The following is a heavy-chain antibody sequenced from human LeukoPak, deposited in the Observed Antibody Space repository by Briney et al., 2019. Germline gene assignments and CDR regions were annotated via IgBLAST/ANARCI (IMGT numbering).Heavy chain of an antibody. Sequence: ASVRVSCKASGYTFTSYDINWVRQATGQGLEWMGWMNPNSGNTGYAQKFQGRVTMTRNTSISTAYMELSSLRSEDTAVYYCARVSVTGMATTDYWGQGTLVTVSS. J-gene: IGHJ4*02. D-gene: IGHD5-24*01. CDR1: GYTFTSYD. V-gene: IGHV1-8*01. CDR3: ARVSVTGMATTDY. CDR2: MNPNSGNT.